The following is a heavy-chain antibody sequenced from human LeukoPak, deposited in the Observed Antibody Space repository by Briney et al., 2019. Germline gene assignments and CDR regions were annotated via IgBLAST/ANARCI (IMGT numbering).Heavy chain of an antibody. J-gene: IGHJ4*02. CDR1: GFTFSSYS. CDR2: ISSSSSYI. Sequence: GGSLRLSCAASGFTFSSYSLNWVRQAPGKGLEWVSSISSSSSYIYYADSVKGRFTISRDNAKNSLYLQMNSLRAEDTAVYYCAKPTSSIAARYFDYWGQGTLVTVSS. CDR3: AKPTSSIAARYFDY. D-gene: IGHD6-6*01. V-gene: IGHV3-21*01.